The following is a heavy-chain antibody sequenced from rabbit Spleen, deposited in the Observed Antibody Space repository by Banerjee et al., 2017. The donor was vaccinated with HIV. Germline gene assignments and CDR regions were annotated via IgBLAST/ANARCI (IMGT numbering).Heavy chain of an antibody. J-gene: IGHJ6*01. V-gene: IGHV1S45*01. D-gene: IGHD8-1*01. Sequence: QEQLVESGGGLVKPGASLTLTCTASGVSFSSNYYMCWVRQAPGKGLEWIACIDSGSSGFTYYATWAKGRFTISKTSSTTVTLQMTSLTAADTATYFCARDTGSSFSTYGMDLWGPGTLVTVS. CDR1: GVSFSSNYY. CDR3: ARDTGSSFSTYGMDL. CDR2: IDSGSSGFT.